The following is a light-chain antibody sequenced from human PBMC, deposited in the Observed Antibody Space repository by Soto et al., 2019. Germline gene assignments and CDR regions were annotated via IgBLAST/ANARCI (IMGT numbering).Light chain of an antibody. V-gene: IGKV1-5*01. CDR2: DAS. J-gene: IGKJ1*01. CDR1: QTISNY. Sequence: DIQMTQSPSSLSASVGDRVTITCRASQTISNYLHWYQQKPGKAPKLLIYDASSLESGVPSRFSGSGSGTEFTLTISSLQPDDFATYYCQQYNNYSTFGQGTKVDIK. CDR3: QQYNNYST.